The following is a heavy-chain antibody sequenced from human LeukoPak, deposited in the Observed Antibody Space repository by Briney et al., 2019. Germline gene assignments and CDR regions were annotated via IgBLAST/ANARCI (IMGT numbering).Heavy chain of an antibody. V-gene: IGHV1-46*01. D-gene: IGHD4-17*01. Sequence: GASVKVSCKASGYTLTNSYMYWVRQAPGQGLEWMGMINPSGGRTSYAQKFQGRVTMTRDTSTSTVYMELSSLRSEDTAVYYCARELDYGDRYYYYYHGMDVWGQGTTVTVSS. CDR2: INPSGGRT. J-gene: IGHJ6*02. CDR1: GYTLTNSY. CDR3: ARELDYGDRYYYYYHGMDV.